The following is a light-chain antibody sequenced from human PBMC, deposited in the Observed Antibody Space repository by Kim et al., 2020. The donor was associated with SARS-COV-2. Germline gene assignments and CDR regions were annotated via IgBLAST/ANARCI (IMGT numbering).Light chain of an antibody. Sequence: PGQSITISCTGTSSDVGGYNYVSWYQQHPGKVPKLMIYDVSNQPSGVSNRFSGSKSGNTASLTISGLQAEDEADYYCSSYTSSSTVFGGGTQLTVL. CDR3: SSYTSSSTV. J-gene: IGLJ3*02. CDR1: SSDVGGYNY. CDR2: DVS. V-gene: IGLV2-14*03.